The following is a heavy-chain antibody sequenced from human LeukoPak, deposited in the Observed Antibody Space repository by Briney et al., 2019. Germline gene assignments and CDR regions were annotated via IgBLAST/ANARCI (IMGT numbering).Heavy chain of an antibody. J-gene: IGHJ5*02. Sequence: GESLKISCKGAGYSFTSYWIGWVRQMPGKGLEWMGIIYPGDSDTRYSPSFQGQVTISADKSISTAYLQWSSLKASDTAMYYCARHGGSSGRSAGWFDPWGQGTLVTVSS. V-gene: IGHV5-51*01. CDR3: ARHGGSSGRSAGWFDP. CDR2: IYPGDSDT. D-gene: IGHD6-19*01. CDR1: GYSFTSYW.